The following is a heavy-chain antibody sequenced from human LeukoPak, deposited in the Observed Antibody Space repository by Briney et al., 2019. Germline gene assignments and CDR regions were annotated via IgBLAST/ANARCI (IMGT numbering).Heavy chain of an antibody. CDR3: TTDAGYSSRWYNY. Sequence: GGSLRLSCAASGFIFTNAYMSWVRQAAGKGLEWVGRIKSRVDGGTTEYAAPVKDRFSISRDDSRNMLYLQMNSLKTEDTAVYYCTTDAGYSSRWYNYWGQGTLVTVAS. D-gene: IGHD6-13*01. V-gene: IGHV3-15*01. CDR1: GFIFTNAY. J-gene: IGHJ4*02. CDR2: IKSRVDGGTT.